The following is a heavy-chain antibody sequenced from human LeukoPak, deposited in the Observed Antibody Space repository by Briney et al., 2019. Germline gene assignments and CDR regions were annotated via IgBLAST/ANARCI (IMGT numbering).Heavy chain of an antibody. CDR2: ISSSSSYI. J-gene: IGHJ1*01. CDR1: GFTFSSYS. Sequence: PGGSLRLSCAASGFTFSSYSMNWVRQAPGRGLEWVSSISSSSSYIYYADSVKGRFTISRDNAKNSLYLQTNSLRAEDTAVYYCARDPDYGGNPGYFQHWGQGTLVTVSS. D-gene: IGHD4-23*01. CDR3: ARDPDYGGNPGYFQH. V-gene: IGHV3-21*01.